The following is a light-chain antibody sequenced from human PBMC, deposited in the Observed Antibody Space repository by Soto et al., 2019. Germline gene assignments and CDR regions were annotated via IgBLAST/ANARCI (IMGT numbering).Light chain of an antibody. CDR2: EVS. CDR1: SSDVGGYNY. CDR3: SSSTSSSTVV. Sequence: QSALTQPASVSGSPGQSITISCTGTSSDVGGYNYVSWYQQHPGKAPKLMIYEVSNRPSGVSNRFSGSKSGNTASLTISGLQADDEADYYCSSSTSSSTVVFGGGTKLTVL. V-gene: IGLV2-14*01. J-gene: IGLJ2*01.